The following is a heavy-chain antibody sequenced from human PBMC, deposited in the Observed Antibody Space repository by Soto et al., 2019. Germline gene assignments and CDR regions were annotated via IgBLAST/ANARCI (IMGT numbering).Heavy chain of an antibody. V-gene: IGHV1-69*13. J-gene: IGHJ6*02. Sequence: SVKVXXKXSGGTFXSXAIXXXXXXXXXXLEXXXGIIPIFGTANYAQKFQGRVTITADESTSTAYMELSSLRSEDTAVYYCARDSIVVVVAATPVDYYYGMDVWGQGTTVTVSS. D-gene: IGHD2-15*01. CDR2: IIPIFGTA. CDR1: GGTFXSXA. CDR3: ARDSIVVVVAATPVDYYYGMDV.